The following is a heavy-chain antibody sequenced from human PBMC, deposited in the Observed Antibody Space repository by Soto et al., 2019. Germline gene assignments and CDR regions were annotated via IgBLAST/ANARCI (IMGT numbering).Heavy chain of an antibody. CDR2: IYSGGST. V-gene: IGHV3-53*01. CDR3: ARELSSSSSGYYYYYGMDV. Sequence: GGSLRLSCAASGFTVSSNYMSWVRQAPGKGLEWVSVIYSGGSTYYADSVEGRFTISRDNSKNTLYLQMNSLRAEDTAVYYCARELSSSSSGYYYYYGMDVWGQGTTVTVSS. CDR1: GFTVSSNY. D-gene: IGHD6-6*01. J-gene: IGHJ6*02.